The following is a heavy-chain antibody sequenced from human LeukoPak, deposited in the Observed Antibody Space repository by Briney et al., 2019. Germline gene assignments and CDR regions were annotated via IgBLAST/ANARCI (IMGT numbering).Heavy chain of an antibody. CDR2: LFYTGST. CDR1: DDSISSATYY. Sequence: SETLSLTCTVSDDSISSATYYWGWIRQPPNQGLDWIGSLFYTGSTYYSPSLKSRVTISVDTSENQLSLKLSSVTAADTAVYYCAGIQREDRYKQWLSNYYYYGMDVWGQGTTVTVSS. V-gene: IGHV4-39*07. D-gene: IGHD6-19*01. CDR3: AGIQREDRYKQWLSNYYYYGMDV. J-gene: IGHJ6*02.